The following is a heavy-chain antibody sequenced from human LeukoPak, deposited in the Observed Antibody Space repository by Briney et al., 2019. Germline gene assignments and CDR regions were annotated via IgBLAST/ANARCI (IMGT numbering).Heavy chain of an antibody. Sequence: ASVKVSCKASGYSFTTYGITWVRQAHGQGLEWMGWINAYNGDTSYAQKFQGRVTMTTDTSTSTAYMELRSLRSDDTAVYYCARDERGYYDNHAYSVWFDPWGLGTLVTVSS. CDR2: INAYNGDT. CDR3: ARDERGYYDNHAYSVWFDP. J-gene: IGHJ5*02. CDR1: GYSFTTYG. D-gene: IGHD3-22*01. V-gene: IGHV1-18*01.